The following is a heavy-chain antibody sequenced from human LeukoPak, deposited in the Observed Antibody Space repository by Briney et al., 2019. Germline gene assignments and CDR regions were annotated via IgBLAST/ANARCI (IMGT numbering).Heavy chain of an antibody. D-gene: IGHD3-10*01. Sequence: GALRLSCAASGFIFSSYGMHWVRQAPGKGLEWVAFIRYDGSNKYYADSVKGRFTISRDNSKNTLYLQMNSLRAEDTAVYYCAKDFGEYGADYYMDVWGKGTTVTISS. CDR3: AKDFGEYGADYYMDV. CDR1: GFIFSSYG. V-gene: IGHV3-30*02. CDR2: IRYDGSNK. J-gene: IGHJ6*03.